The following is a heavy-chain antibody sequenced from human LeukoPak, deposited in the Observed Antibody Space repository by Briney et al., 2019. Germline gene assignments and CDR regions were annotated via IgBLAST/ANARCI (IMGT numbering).Heavy chain of an antibody. CDR2: IYYSGST. V-gene: IGHV4-39*01. J-gene: IGHJ5*02. Sequence: SETLSLTCTVSGGSISISGYYWVWIRQPPGKGLEWIGSIYYSGSTYYSPSLKSRVTISVDTSRNQISLKLSSVTAADTAVYYCAAAMVLNWFDPWGQGTPVTVSS. D-gene: IGHD5-18*01. CDR1: GGSISISGYY. CDR3: AAAMVLNWFDP.